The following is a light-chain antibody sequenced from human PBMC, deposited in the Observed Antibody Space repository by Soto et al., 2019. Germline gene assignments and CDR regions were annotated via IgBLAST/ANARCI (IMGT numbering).Light chain of an antibody. Sequence: QSALTQPASVSGSPGQSITISCTGTSSDVDGYDYVAWYQQHPGKAPKLMLYDVNNRPPWVSNRFSGSKSGNTASLTISGLQAEDEADYYCSLYTSSTTDVFGTGTKLTVL. CDR1: SSDVDGYDY. CDR2: DVN. V-gene: IGLV2-14*01. J-gene: IGLJ1*01. CDR3: SLYTSSTTDV.